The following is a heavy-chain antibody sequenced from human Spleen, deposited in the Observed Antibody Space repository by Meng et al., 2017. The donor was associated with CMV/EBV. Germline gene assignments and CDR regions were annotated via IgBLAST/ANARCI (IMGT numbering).Heavy chain of an antibody. D-gene: IGHD3-10*01. V-gene: IGHV2-26*01. J-gene: IGHJ4*02. CDR2: IFSNDEK. Sequence: SGPTLVKPTETLTLTCTVSGFSLSNARMAVSWIRQPPGKALEWLAHIFSNDEKSYSTSLKSRLTISKDTSKSQVVLTMTNMDPVDTATYYCARILPIGESIPYYFDYWGQGALVTVSS. CDR1: GFSLSNARMA. CDR3: ARILPIGESIPYYFDY.